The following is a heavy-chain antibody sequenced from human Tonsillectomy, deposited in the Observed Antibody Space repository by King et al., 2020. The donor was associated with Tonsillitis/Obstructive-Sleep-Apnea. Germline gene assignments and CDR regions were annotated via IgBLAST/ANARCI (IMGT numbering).Heavy chain of an antibody. CDR3: VRNDKDGRHLDY. J-gene: IGHJ4*02. CDR1: GYTFTRNY. D-gene: IGHD3-22*01. V-gene: IGHV1-46*01. CDR2: INPSDGIT. Sequence: QLVQSGAEVKKPGASVKVSCKASGYTFTRNYVHWVRQAPGQGVEWMGIINPSDGITTYAQKFQGRVTMTTDTSTSTVNMELSSLRAEDTAVYYCVRNDKDGRHLDYWGQGSLVSVSS.